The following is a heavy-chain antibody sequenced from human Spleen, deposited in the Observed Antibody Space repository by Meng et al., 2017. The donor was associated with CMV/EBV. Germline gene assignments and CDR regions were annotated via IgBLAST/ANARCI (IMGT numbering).Heavy chain of an antibody. CDR1: YNFSIYG. CDR3: ARVIPRNIAPRWFLDY. D-gene: IGHD4-23*01. CDR2: ISARNGNT. V-gene: IGHV1-18*01. Sequence: YNFSIYGVTWVRQAPRQGLEWMGWISARNGNTKYAQKFQGRVTLTTDTSASTSYLEVGSLRSDDTAVYYCARVIPRNIAPRWFLDYWGQGTLVTVSS. J-gene: IGHJ4*02.